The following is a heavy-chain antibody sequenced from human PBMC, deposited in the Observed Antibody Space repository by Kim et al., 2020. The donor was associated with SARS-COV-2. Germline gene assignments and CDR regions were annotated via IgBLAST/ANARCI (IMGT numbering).Heavy chain of an antibody. V-gene: IGHV3-7*03. CDR2: IKQDGSVK. Sequence: GGSLRLSCAASGFTFSSYWMSWVRQAPGKGLEWVANIKQDGSVKYYVDSVKGRFTISRDNAKNSLYLQMNSLRAEDTAVYYCVRDWASLTTVATAYYYYGMDVWGQGTTVTVSS. CDR3: VRDWASLTTVATAYYYYGMDV. D-gene: IGHD4-17*01. CDR1: GFTFSSYW. J-gene: IGHJ6*02.